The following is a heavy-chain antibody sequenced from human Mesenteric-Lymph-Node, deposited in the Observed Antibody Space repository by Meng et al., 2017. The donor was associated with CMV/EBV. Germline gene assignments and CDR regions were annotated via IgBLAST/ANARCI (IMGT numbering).Heavy chain of an antibody. Sequence: SVKVSCKASGGTFSSFAISWVRQAPGQGLEWMGGMHPLFGVPHYAQKFQGRVTLTADKSTSTAYMELSSLRSEDTAVYYCARDGCGGDCDYYYYYGMDVWGQGTTVTVSS. D-gene: IGHD2-21*01. CDR3: ARDGCGGDCDYYYYYGMDV. V-gene: IGHV1-69*10. CDR2: MHPLFGVP. CDR1: GGTFSSFA. J-gene: IGHJ6*02.